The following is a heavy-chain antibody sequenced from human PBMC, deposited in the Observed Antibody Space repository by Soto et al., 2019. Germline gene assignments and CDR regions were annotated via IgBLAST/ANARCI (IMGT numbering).Heavy chain of an antibody. J-gene: IGHJ5*02. D-gene: IGHD3-22*01. Sequence: GGSLRLSCAASGFTFSSYWMHWVRQAPGKGLVWVSRINSDGSSTSYADSVKGRFTISRDNAKNTLYLQMNSLRAEDTAVYYCARRPLGYDSSGYYTNWFDPWGQGTLVTVSS. V-gene: IGHV3-74*01. CDR2: INSDGSST. CDR1: GFTFSSYW. CDR3: ARRPLGYDSSGYYTNWFDP.